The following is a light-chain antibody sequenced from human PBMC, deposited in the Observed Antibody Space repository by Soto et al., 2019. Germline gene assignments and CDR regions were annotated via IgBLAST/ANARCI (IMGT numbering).Light chain of an antibody. Sequence: VTYSKTLSSVSPVELDTLLCRAIQSVSSTYLAWCQQKPGQAPRLLIYGASTRATGIQDRFSGTGSGTEFTLTISSLKSEDYGIYYFQQYTSGPLVHLGQGTRLEIK. CDR2: GAS. J-gene: IGKJ5*01. CDR3: QQYTSGPLVH. V-gene: IGKV3D-15*01. CDR1: QSVSSTY.